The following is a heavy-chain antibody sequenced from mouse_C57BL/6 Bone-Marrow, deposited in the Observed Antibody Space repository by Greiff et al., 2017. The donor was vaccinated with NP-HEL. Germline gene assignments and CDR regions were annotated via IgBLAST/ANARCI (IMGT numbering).Heavy chain of an antibody. CDR1: GYTFTDYN. Sequence: VQLQQSGPELVKPGASVKIPCKASGYTFTDYNMDWVKQSHGKSLEWIGDINPNNGGTIYNQKFKGKATLTVDKSSSTAYMELRSLTSEDTAVYYCARRDLLLRSSFFDYWGQGTTLTVSS. CDR2: INPNNGGT. J-gene: IGHJ2*01. D-gene: IGHD1-1*01. V-gene: IGHV1-18*01. CDR3: ARRDLLLRSSFFDY.